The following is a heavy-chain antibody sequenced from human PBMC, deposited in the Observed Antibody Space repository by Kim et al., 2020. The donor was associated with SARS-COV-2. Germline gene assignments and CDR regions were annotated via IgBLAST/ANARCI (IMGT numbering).Heavy chain of an antibody. CDR1: GGTFNSYA. CDR2: IIPVLGTT. Sequence: SVKVSCKASGGTFNSYAISWVRQAPGQGLEYMGGIIPVLGTTNYAQKFQGRVSFIADDSTGTAFMELSGLRSDDTAMYFCARDRRGYYFDSCGQGTLVT. V-gene: IGHV1-69*13. D-gene: IGHD3-3*01. CDR3: ARDRRGYYFDS. J-gene: IGHJ4*02.